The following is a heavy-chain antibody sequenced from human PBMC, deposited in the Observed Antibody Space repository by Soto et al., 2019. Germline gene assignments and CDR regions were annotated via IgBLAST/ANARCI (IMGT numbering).Heavy chain of an antibody. CDR1: GYTFDRYG. J-gene: IGHJ6*02. CDR2: ISTYNGNT. V-gene: IGHV1-18*01. Sequence: ASVKVSCNASGYTFDRYGISWVRQAPGQGLEWMGWISTYNGNTNYAQKLKGRVTMTTDTFTSTAYMELRSLTSDDTAVYYCAREGYCSSGSCALYSHEYFGMDVWGQGTTVTVSS. CDR3: AREGYCSSGSCALYSHEYFGMDV. D-gene: IGHD2-15*01.